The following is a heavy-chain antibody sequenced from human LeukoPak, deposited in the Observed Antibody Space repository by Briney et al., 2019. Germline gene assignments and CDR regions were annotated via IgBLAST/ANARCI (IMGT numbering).Heavy chain of an antibody. Sequence: GGSLRLSCAASGFTFSSYAMHWVRQAPGKGLEWVAVISYDGSNKYYADSVKGRFTISRDNAKNSLYLQMNSLRAEDTAVYYCARVQDSGSYFYFDYWGQGTLVTVSS. CDR1: GFTFSSYA. CDR3: ARVQDSGSYFYFDY. J-gene: IGHJ4*02. CDR2: ISYDGSNK. V-gene: IGHV3-30-3*01. D-gene: IGHD1-26*01.